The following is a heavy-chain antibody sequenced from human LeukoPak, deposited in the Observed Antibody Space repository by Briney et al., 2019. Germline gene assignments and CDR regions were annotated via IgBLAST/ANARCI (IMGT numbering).Heavy chain of an antibody. CDR3: ARDYSGSYTH. V-gene: IGHV1-2*02. D-gene: IGHD1-26*01. J-gene: IGHJ4*02. CDR2: INPNSGGT. Sequence: ASVKVSCRASGYTFTGYYMHWVRQAPGQGLEWMGWINPNSGGTNYAQKFRGRVTMTRDTSINTAYMELDRLTSDDTAVYYCARDYSGSYTHWAQGTLVTVSS. CDR1: GYTFTGYY.